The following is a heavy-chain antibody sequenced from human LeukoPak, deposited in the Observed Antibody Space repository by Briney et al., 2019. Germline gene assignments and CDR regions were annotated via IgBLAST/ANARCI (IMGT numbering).Heavy chain of an antibody. CDR1: GGSFSGYY. CDR2: INHSGST. D-gene: IGHD3-3*01. Sequence: SETLSLTCAVYGGSFSGYYWSWIRQPPGKGLEWIGEINHSGSTNYNPSLKSRVTISVDMSKNQFSLKLSSVTAADTAVYYCARGAKINNGGYYNYWGQGTLVAVSS. V-gene: IGHV4-34*01. CDR3: ARGAKINNGGYYNY. J-gene: IGHJ4*02.